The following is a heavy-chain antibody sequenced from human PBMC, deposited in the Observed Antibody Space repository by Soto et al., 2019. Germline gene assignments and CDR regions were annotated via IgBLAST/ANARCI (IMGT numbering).Heavy chain of an antibody. J-gene: IGHJ4*02. CDR1: GGSISSYY. D-gene: IGHD1-26*01. Sequence: TSETLSLTCTVSGGSISSYYWSWIRQPPGKGLEWIGNVYYNGNTYYNPSLKSRLTISVDTSNNQFSLKVRSVTAADTAVYYCARLSGSYNDRYFDSWGQGTLVTVSS. CDR3: ARLSGSYNDRYFDS. CDR2: VYYNGNT. V-gene: IGHV4-59*04.